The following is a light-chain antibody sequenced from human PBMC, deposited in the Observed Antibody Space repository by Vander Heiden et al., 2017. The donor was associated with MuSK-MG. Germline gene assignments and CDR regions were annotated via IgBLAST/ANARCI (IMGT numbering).Light chain of an antibody. CDR3: SSFSSSTFFV. CDR1: SSDVGGCNY. J-gene: IGLJ1*01. CDR2: DVH. V-gene: IGLV2-14*03. Sequence: QSPLTHPASVSASPGQSITISCTGTSSDVGGCNYLAWYQQHPGKVPKLIIFDVHTRPSGITSRFSGSKSGNTAYLTISGLQAEDEADYSCSSFSSSTFFVFGTGTKVTVL.